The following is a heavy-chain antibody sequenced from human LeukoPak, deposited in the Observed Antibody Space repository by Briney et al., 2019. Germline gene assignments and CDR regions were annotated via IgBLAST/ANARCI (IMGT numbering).Heavy chain of an antibody. CDR2: INPSGGST. CDR1: GYTFTSYY. J-gene: IGHJ6*02. D-gene: IGHD3-3*01. V-gene: IGHV1-46*01. Sequence: ASVKVSCKASGYTFTSYYMHWARQAPGQGLEWMGIINPSGGSTSYAQKFQGRVTMTRDTSTSTVYMELSSLRSEDTAVYYCARVRTRITIFENGMDVWGQGTTVTVSS. CDR3: ARVRTRITIFENGMDV.